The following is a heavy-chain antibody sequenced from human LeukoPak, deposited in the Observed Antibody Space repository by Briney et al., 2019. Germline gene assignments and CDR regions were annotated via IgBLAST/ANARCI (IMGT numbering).Heavy chain of an antibody. Sequence: GGSLRLSCAASGFTFSSYGMHWVRQAPGRGLEWVAVIWYDGSNKYYAGSVKGRFTISRDNSKNTLSLQMNSLRAEDTAVYYCARAVYDNNGYLTLWGQGTLVTVSS. V-gene: IGHV3-33*01. CDR1: GFTFSSYG. D-gene: IGHD3-22*01. J-gene: IGHJ4*02. CDR3: ARAVYDNNGYLTL. CDR2: IWYDGSNK.